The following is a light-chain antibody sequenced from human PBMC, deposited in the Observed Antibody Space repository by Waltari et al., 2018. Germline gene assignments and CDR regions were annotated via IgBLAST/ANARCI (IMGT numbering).Light chain of an antibody. CDR2: YGN. CDR1: SSNIGSNY. CDR3: AVWDNSLRSVL. Sequence: QTVLTQPPSASGTPGQSVTISCSGSSSNIGSNYVYWYQQLPGTAPKLLMYYGNQRPSGVPDRFSGSKSGTSASLAITGLRAEDEADYYCAVWDNSLRSVLFGGGTRLTVL. J-gene: IGLJ2*01. V-gene: IGLV1-47*02.